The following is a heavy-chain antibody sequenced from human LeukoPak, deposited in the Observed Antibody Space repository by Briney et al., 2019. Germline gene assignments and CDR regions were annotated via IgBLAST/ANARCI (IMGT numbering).Heavy chain of an antibody. D-gene: IGHD6-13*01. Sequence: GGSLRLSCAASGFTFSSYGMNWVRQIPGKGLEWVSGISGSGGNTYYADSVKGRFTISRDNSKNTLDLQMNSLGAEDTAVYHCARAIATAGTSSWFDPWGQGILVTVSS. CDR1: GFTFSSYG. J-gene: IGHJ5*02. V-gene: IGHV3-23*01. CDR3: ARAIATAGTSSWFDP. CDR2: ISGSGGNT.